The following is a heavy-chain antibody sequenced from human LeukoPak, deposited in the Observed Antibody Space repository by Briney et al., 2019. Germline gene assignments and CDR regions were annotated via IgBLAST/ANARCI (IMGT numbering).Heavy chain of an antibody. D-gene: IGHD3-10*01. CDR3: ARGGRRYATVGYFDY. J-gene: IGHJ4*02. CDR1: GYTFTGYY. CDR2: INPNTGGT. Sequence: ASVKVSCKASGYTFTGYYMHWVRQAPGQGLEWMGWINPNTGGTNYAQNFQGRVTMTRDTSIGTAYMELSRLRSDDTAVYYCARGGRRYATVGYFDYWGQGTLVTVSS. V-gene: IGHV1-2*02.